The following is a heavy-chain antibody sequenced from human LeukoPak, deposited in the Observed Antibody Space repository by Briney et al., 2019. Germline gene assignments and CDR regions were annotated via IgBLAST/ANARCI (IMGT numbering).Heavy chain of an antibody. D-gene: IGHD3-9*01. V-gene: IGHV3-23*01. CDR3: AKGRLRYFDWKSGFDP. J-gene: IGHJ5*02. CDR1: GFTFSSYA. Sequence: GGSLRLSCAASGFTFSSYAMSWVRQAPGKGLEWVSGISGSGGSTYYADSVKGRFTISRDNSKNTLYLQMNSLRAEDTAVYYCAKGRLRYFDWKSGFDPWGQGTLVTVSS. CDR2: ISGSGGST.